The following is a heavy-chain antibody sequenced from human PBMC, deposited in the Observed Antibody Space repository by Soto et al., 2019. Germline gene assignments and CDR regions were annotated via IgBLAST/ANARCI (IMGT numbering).Heavy chain of an antibody. CDR1: GGSISSGDYY. Sequence: SETLSLTCTVSGGSISSGDYYWSWIRQPPGKGLEWIGYIYYSGSTYYNPSIKSRVTISVDTSKNQFSLKLSSVTAADTAVYYCARDVHIVVVPGWFDPWGQGTLVTVSS. CDR2: IYYSGST. V-gene: IGHV4-30-4*01. CDR3: ARDVHIVVVPGWFDP. J-gene: IGHJ5*02. D-gene: IGHD2-2*01.